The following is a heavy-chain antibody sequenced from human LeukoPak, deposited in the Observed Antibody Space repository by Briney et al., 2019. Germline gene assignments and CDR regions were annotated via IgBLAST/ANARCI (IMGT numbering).Heavy chain of an antibody. Sequence: ASVKVSCKASGYTFTGYYMHWVRQAPGQGLEWMGWFNPNSGGTNYAQKFQGRVTMTRDTSISTAYMELSRLRSDDTAVYYCASTGYCSSTSCYDFDYWGQGTLVTVSS. CDR2: FNPNSGGT. D-gene: IGHD2-2*01. CDR3: ASTGYCSSTSCYDFDY. J-gene: IGHJ4*02. V-gene: IGHV1-2*02. CDR1: GYTFTGYY.